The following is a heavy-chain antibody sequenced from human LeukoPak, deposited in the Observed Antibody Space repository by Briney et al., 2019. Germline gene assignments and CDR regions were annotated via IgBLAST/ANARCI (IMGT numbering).Heavy chain of an antibody. V-gene: IGHV3-30*03. J-gene: IGHJ4*02. CDR1: GFTFSSYG. D-gene: IGHD1-26*01. CDR2: ILYDGSNK. CDR3: AMLQTSGSPFAY. Sequence: GGSLRLSCAASGFTFSSYGMHWVRQAPGKGLEWVAVILYDGSNKYYADSVKGRFTISRDNSKSTLFLRMNSLRAEDTAVYYCAMLQTSGSPFAYWGQGTLVTVSS.